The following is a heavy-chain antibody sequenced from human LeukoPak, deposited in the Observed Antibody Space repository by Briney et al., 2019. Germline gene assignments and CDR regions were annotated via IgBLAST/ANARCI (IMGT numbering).Heavy chain of an antibody. D-gene: IGHD4-23*01. CDR3: ARDQTYGGNSVGWFDP. J-gene: IGHJ5*02. V-gene: IGHV4-61*02. CDR2: IYTSGST. Sequence: PSETLSLTCTVSGGSISSGSYYWSWIRQPAGKGLEWTGRIYTSGSTNYNPSLKSRVTISVDTSKNQFSLKLSSVTAADTAVYYCARDQTYGGNSVGWFDPWGQGTLVTVSS. CDR1: GGSISSGSYY.